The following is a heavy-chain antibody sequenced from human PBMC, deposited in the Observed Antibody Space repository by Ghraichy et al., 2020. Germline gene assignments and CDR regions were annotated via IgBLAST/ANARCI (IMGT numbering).Heavy chain of an antibody. J-gene: IGHJ4*02. D-gene: IGHD4-23*01. V-gene: IGHV1-46*01. CDR2: INPSGGST. CDR1: GYTFTSYY. Sequence: ASVKVSCKASGYTFTSYYMHWVRQAPGQGLEWMGIINPSGGSTSYAQKFQGRVTMTRDTSTSTVYMELSSLRSEDTAVYYCARDLRRGYGGKGIFGYWGQGTLVTVSS. CDR3: ARDLRRGYGGKGIFGY.